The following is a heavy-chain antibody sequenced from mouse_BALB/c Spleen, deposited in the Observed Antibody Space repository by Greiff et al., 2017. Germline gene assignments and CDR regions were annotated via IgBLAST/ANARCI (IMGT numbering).Heavy chain of an antibody. CDR3: ARNGGYYLYAMDY. CDR2: IYPGDGDT. CDR1: GYAFSSYW. J-gene: IGHJ4*01. V-gene: IGHV1-80*01. Sequence: VQLQQSGAELVRPGSSVKISCKASGYAFSSYWMNWVKQRPGQGLEWIGQIYPGDGDTNYNGKFKGKATLTADKSSSTAYMQLSSLTSEDSAVYFCARNGGYYLYAMDYWGQGTSVTVSS. D-gene: IGHD2-3*01.